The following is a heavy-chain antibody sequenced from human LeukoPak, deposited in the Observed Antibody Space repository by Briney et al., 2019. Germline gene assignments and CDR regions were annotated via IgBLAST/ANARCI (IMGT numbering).Heavy chain of an antibody. Sequence: PGGSLRLSCAASGFTFNSYSMVWVRQAPGKGLEWVAFIRYDGSNKYYADSVKGRFTISRDNSKNTLYLQMNSLRAEDTAVYYCAKETYDYVWGSYRYYFDYWGQGTLVTVSS. CDR2: IRYDGSNK. CDR3: AKETYDYVWGSYRYYFDY. J-gene: IGHJ4*02. V-gene: IGHV3-30*02. D-gene: IGHD3-16*02. CDR1: GFTFNSYS.